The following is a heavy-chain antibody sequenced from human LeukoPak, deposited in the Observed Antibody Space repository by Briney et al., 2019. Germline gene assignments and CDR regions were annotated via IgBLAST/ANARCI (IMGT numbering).Heavy chain of an antibody. CDR3: ARARGQQLPNNVYYNYVMDV. J-gene: IGHJ6*01. CDR1: GYTFTDYY. Sequence: ASVKVSCKASGYTFTDYYIHWVRQAPGQGLEWMGWIYPNSGGTKSAQKFQGRVTMTRDTSISTGYMELSRLRSDDTALYYCARARGQQLPNNVYYNYVMDVWGQGTTVAVSS. V-gene: IGHV1-2*02. D-gene: IGHD6-13*01. CDR2: IYPNSGGT.